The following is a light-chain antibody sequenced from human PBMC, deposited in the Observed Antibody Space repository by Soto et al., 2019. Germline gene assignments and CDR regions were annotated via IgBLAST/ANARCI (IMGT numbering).Light chain of an antibody. Sequence: QSVLTQPASVSGSRGQSITISCTGTSSDVGGYNYVSWYQQHPGKAPKLMIYEVSNRPSGVSNRFSGSKSGNTASLTISGLQAEAQADYYCSSYTRSSTYVFGNGTKLTV. CDR1: SSDVGGYNY. J-gene: IGLJ6*01. CDR2: EVS. V-gene: IGLV2-14*01. CDR3: SSYTRSSTYV.